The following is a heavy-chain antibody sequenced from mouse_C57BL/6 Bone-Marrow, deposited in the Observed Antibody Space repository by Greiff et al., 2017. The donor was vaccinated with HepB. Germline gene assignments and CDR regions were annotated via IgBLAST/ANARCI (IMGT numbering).Heavy chain of an antibody. CDR1: GYSITSGYY. Sequence: DVKLQESGPGLVKPSQSLSLTCSVTGYSITSGYYWNWIRQFPGNKLEWMGYISYDGSNNYNPSLKNRISITRDTSKNQFFLKLNSVTTEDTATYYCATFYDYEKAYWGQGTLVTVSA. CDR3: ATFYDYEKAY. D-gene: IGHD2-4*01. V-gene: IGHV3-6*01. CDR2: ISYDGSN. J-gene: IGHJ3*01.